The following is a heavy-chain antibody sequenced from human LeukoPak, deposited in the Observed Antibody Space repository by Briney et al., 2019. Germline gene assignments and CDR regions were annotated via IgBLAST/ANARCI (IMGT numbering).Heavy chain of an antibody. CDR3: ARQLGSFDY. Sequence: SQTLSLTFAISGDSVSSNSAAWSWIRQSPSRGLEWLGRAYYRSKWYNDYAVSVKSRITINPDTSKNQFSLQLNSVTPEDTAVYYCARQLGSFDYWGQGTLVTVSS. D-gene: IGHD7-27*01. V-gene: IGHV6-1*01. J-gene: IGHJ4*02. CDR1: GDSVSSNSAA. CDR2: AYYRSKWYN.